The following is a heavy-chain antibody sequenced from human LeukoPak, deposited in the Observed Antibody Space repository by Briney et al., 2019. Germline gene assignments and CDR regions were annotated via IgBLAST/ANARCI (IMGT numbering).Heavy chain of an antibody. J-gene: IGHJ4*02. CDR1: GFTFSSYA. CDR2: ISPSGT. D-gene: IGHD3-22*01. Sequence: GGSLRLSCAASGFTFSSYAMSWVRQAPGKGLEWVSAISPSGTDYADSVKGRFTISRDNSQNTLYLQMNNLRPEDTAVYYCAKDPEGYSDYWGQGTLVTVSS. CDR3: AKDPEGYSDY. V-gene: IGHV3-23*01.